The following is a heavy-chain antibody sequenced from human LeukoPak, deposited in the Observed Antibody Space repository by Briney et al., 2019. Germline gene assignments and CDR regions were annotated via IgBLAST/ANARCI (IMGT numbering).Heavy chain of an antibody. CDR2: INPTGGST. D-gene: IGHD3-10*01. Sequence: GASVKVSCKASGYTFTSYYIHWVRQAPGQGLEWMGIINPTGGSTSYAQKFQGRVTITADESTSTAYMELSSLRSEDTAVYYCAREYGSGSYFDYWGQGTLVTVSS. CDR3: AREYGSGSYFDY. V-gene: IGHV1-46*01. J-gene: IGHJ4*02. CDR1: GYTFTSYY.